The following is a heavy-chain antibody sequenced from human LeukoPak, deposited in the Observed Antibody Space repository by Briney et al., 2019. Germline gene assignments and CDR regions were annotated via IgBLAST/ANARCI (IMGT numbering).Heavy chain of an antibody. V-gene: IGHV4-39*07. CDR1: GGSISSSSYY. CDR2: IYYSGST. Sequence: PSETLSLTCTVSGGSISSSSYYWGWIRQPPGKGLEWIGSIYYSGSTYYNPSLKSRVTISVDTSKNQFSLKLSSVTAADTAVYYCARYHTATYYFDYWGQGTLVTVSS. D-gene: IGHD4-17*01. J-gene: IGHJ4*02. CDR3: ARYHTATYYFDY.